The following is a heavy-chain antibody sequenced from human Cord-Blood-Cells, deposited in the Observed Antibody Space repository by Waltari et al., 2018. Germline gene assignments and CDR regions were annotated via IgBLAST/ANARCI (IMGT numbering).Heavy chain of an antibody. V-gene: IGHV4-39*01. D-gene: IGHD1-26*01. CDR3: ARQVWESIDY. CDR1: GGSISSSSYY. CDR2: IYYSGST. Sequence: QPQLQESGPGLVKPSETLSLPCTVSGGSISSSSYYWGWIRQPPGKGLKWIGSIYYSGSTYYNPSLKSRVTISVDTSKNQFSLKLSSVTAADTAVYYCARQVWESIDYWGQGTLVTVSS. J-gene: IGHJ4*02.